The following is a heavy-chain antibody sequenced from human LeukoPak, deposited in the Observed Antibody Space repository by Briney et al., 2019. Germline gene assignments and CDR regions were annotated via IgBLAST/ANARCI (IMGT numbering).Heavy chain of an antibody. CDR1: GYTFTSYY. V-gene: IGHV1-46*01. CDR2: INPSGGST. Sequence: GASVKVSCKASGYTFTSYYMHWVRQAPGQGLEWMGIINPSGGSTSYAQKFQGGVTMTRDTSTSTVYMELSSLRSEDTAVYYCARDSVSSGIAAAGHIDYWGQGTLVTVSS. CDR3: ARDSVSSGIAAAGHIDY. J-gene: IGHJ4*02. D-gene: IGHD6-13*01.